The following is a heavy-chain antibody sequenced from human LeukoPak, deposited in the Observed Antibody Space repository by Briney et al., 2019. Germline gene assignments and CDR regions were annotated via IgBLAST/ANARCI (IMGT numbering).Heavy chain of an antibody. CDR3: ARGVYDSSGYLNWFDP. J-gene: IGHJ5*02. V-gene: IGHV4-31*03. Sequence: SQTLSLTCTVSGGSISSGGYYWSWIRQHPGKGLEWIGYIYYSGSTYYNPSLKRRVTISVDTSKNQFSLKLSSVTAADTAVYYCARGVYDSSGYLNWFDPWGQGTLVTVSS. CDR1: GGSISSGGYY. CDR2: IYYSGST. D-gene: IGHD3-22*01.